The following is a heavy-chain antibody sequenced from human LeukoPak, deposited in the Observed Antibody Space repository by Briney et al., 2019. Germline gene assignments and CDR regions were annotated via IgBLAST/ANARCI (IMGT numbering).Heavy chain of an antibody. D-gene: IGHD1-1*01. Sequence: SGPTLMNPTQTLTLTCTYSGFSLSTSGVGWIRQPPGKALEWLALIYWNDDKRYRPSLKSRLTITKDTSKNQVVLTMTNMDPVDTGTYYCAHKKWNDATFDYWGQGALVTVSS. CDR3: AHKKWNDATFDY. J-gene: IGHJ4*02. V-gene: IGHV2-5*01. CDR2: IYWNDDK. CDR1: GFSLSTSG.